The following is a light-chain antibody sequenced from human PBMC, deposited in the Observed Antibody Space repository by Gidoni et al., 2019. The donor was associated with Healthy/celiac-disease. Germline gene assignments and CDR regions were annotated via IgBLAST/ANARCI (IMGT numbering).Light chain of an antibody. CDR2: WAS. Sequence: DIVMTLSLASFAVSLGEMATINCTSSQSVLYSSNNTSYLAWYQQKPGQPPKLLIYWASTRESGVPDRFSGSGSGTDFTLIISSLQAEDVAVYYCQQDNSAPLTFGGGTKVEIK. CDR1: QSVLYSSNNTSY. CDR3: QQDNSAPLT. V-gene: IGKV4-1*01. J-gene: IGKJ4*01.